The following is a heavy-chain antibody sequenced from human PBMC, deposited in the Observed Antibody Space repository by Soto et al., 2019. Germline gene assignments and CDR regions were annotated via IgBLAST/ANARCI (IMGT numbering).Heavy chain of an antibody. CDR2: ISNDGSDK. Sequence: QVQLVESGGGVVQPGRSLRLSCAASGFTFNNYGMHWVRQAPGKGLEWVATISNDGSDKYYADSVKGRLTISRDNSKNTVHLQMHSLRAEETAVYYCAKDQGIAASHGIDWGQGTMVTVSS. V-gene: IGHV3-30*18. D-gene: IGHD6-13*01. J-gene: IGHJ3*01. CDR3: AKDQGIAASHGID. CDR1: GFTFNNYG.